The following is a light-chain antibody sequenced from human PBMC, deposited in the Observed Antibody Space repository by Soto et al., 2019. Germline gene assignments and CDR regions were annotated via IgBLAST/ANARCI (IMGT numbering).Light chain of an antibody. V-gene: IGKV3D-20*02. CDR3: QQRSNWLIT. Sequence: EIVLTQSPGTLSLSPGERATLSCRASQRVSSSYLAWYQQKPGQAPRLLIYGASSRATGIPDRFSGSGSGTDFTLTISSLEPEDFAVYYCQQRSNWLITFGQGTRLEIK. CDR1: QRVSSSY. J-gene: IGKJ5*01. CDR2: GAS.